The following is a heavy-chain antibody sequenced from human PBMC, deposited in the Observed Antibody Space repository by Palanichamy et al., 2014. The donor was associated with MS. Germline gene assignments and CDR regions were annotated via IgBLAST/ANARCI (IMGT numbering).Heavy chain of an antibody. Sequence: EVQLEQSGAEVKKPGESLKISCKASGYSFTNYWDRLGCARMPGKGLEWMGIIYPGDSDTRYSPSFQGQVTISADKSISTAFLQWSSLKASDTAMYYCARQRKISTGGPLGYWGQGTLVTVSS. D-gene: IGHD4-11*01. V-gene: IGHV5-51*01. J-gene: IGHJ4*02. CDR2: IYPGDSDT. CDR3: ARQRKISTGGPLGY. CDR1: GYSFTNYW.